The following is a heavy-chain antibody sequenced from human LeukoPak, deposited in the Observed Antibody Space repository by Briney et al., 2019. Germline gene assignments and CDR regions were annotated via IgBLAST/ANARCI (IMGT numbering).Heavy chain of an antibody. D-gene: IGHD6-25*01. Sequence: GGSLRLSCAASGFTFSTWYMSWVRQAPGKGLEWVSAISGSGGSTYYADSVKGRFTISRDNSKNTLYLQMNSLRAEDTAVYYCAKDPRVAARVGMDVWGQGTTVTVSS. J-gene: IGHJ6*02. CDR1: GFTFSTWY. V-gene: IGHV3-23*01. CDR3: AKDPRVAARVGMDV. CDR2: ISGSGGST.